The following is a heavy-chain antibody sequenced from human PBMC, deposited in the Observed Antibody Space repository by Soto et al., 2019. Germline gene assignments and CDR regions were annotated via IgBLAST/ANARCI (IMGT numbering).Heavy chain of an antibody. J-gene: IGHJ6*02. CDR1: GGTFSSYA. V-gene: IGHV1-69*13. D-gene: IGHD3-9*01. CDR2: IIPIFGTA. CDR3: ARDFPSIYRLTGYYTRYYYYGMDV. Sequence: ASVKVSCKASGGTFSSYAISWVRQAPGQGLEWMGGIIPIFGTANYAQKFQGRVTITADESTSTAYMELSSLRSEDTAVYYCARDFPSIYRLTGYYTRYYYYGMDVWGQGTTVTVSS.